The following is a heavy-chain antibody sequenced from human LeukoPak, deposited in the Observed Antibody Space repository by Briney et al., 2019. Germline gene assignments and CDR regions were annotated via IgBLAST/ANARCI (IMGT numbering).Heavy chain of an antibody. CDR2: IIPIFGTA. CDR1: GGTFSSYA. CDR3: ARGVAVAGTGGYYYYYMDV. J-gene: IGHJ6*03. Sequence: SVKGSCKASGGTFSSYAISWVRQAPGQGLEWMGGIIPIFGTANYAQKFQGRVTITTDESTSTAYMELSSLRSEDTAVYYCARGVAVAGTGGYYYYYMDVWGKGTTVTVSS. D-gene: IGHD6-19*01. V-gene: IGHV1-69*05.